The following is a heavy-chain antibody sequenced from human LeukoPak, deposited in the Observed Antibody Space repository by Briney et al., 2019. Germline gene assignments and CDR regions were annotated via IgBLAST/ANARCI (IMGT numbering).Heavy chain of an antibody. CDR3: ARRIVAGHFDY. CDR1: GFTFGGYS. Sequence: GGSLRLSCSTSGFTFGGYSMSWVRQAPGKGLEWVSSISISSNYIYYPDSLKGRFTISRDNAKNSLYLQMNSLRAEDTAVYYCARRIVAGHFDYWGQGTLVTVSS. V-gene: IGHV3-21*01. D-gene: IGHD2-21*01. J-gene: IGHJ4*02. CDR2: ISISSNYI.